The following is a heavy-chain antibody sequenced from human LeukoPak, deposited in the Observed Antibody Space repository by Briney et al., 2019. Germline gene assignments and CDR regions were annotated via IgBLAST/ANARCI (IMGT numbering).Heavy chain of an antibody. V-gene: IGHV1-69*13. Sequence: GASVKVSCKASGGTFSSYAISWVRQAPGQGLEWMGGIIPIFGTANYAQKFQGRVTITADESTSTAYMELSSLRSEDTAVYYCARDYWRYFDWLSAFDIWGQGTMVTVSS. J-gene: IGHJ3*02. CDR1: GGTFSSYA. D-gene: IGHD3-9*01. CDR3: ARDYWRYFDWLSAFDI. CDR2: IIPIFGTA.